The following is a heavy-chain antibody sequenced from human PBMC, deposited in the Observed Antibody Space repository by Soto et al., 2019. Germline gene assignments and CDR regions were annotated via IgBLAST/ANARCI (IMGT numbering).Heavy chain of an antibody. D-gene: IGHD6-13*01. V-gene: IGHV3-21*01. Sequence: PGGSLRLSCAASGFTFSSYSMNWVRQAPGKGLEWVSSISSSSSYIYYADSVKGRFTIFRDNAKNSLYLQMNSLRAEDTAVYYCARDPGPAAGTFGLVGWFDPWGQGTLVTVSS. CDR2: ISSSSSYI. CDR1: GFTFSSYS. CDR3: ARDPGPAAGTFGLVGWFDP. J-gene: IGHJ5*02.